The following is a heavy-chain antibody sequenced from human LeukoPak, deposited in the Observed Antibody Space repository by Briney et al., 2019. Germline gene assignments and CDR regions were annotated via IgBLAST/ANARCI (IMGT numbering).Heavy chain of an antibody. CDR2: TYYRSKWYY. J-gene: IGHJ4*02. CDR1: RDSVSSNRAA. D-gene: IGHD6-13*01. V-gene: IGHV6-1*01. Sequence: SQTLSLTFAIPRDSVSSNRAAWHWLRQSPSRGLEWLGRTYYRSKWYYDYAVSVKSRININADTSKNQLSLQLNSVITEETGVYYRVRGEAAGGREYWGQGTLVTVSS. CDR3: VRGEAAGGREY.